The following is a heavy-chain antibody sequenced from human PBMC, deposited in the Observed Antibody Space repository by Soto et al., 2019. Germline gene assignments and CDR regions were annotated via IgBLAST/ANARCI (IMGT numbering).Heavy chain of an antibody. CDR2: IIPIFGTA. V-gene: IGHV1-69*13. D-gene: IGHD4-4*01. Sequence: GASVKVSCKASGGTFSSYAISWVRQAPGQGLEWMGGIIPIFGTANYAQKFQGRVTITADESTSTAYMELSSLRSEDTAVYYCARTFPDYSSHNAFDIWGQGTMVTVSS. CDR1: GGTFSSYA. CDR3: ARTFPDYSSHNAFDI. J-gene: IGHJ3*02.